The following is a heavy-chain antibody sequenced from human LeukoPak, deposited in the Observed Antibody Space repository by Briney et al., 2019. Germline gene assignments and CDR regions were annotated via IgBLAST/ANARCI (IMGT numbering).Heavy chain of an antibody. Sequence: GGSLRLSCAASGFTFSNYWMHWVHHAPGKGLVWVSRIKADGSSTFYADSVKGRFTISRDNAKNTMYLQMNSLRVEDTAVYYCVSDTALGYWGQGTLVTVSS. CDR3: VSDTALGY. D-gene: IGHD5-18*01. J-gene: IGHJ4*02. CDR2: IKADGSST. CDR1: GFTFSNYW. V-gene: IGHV3-74*01.